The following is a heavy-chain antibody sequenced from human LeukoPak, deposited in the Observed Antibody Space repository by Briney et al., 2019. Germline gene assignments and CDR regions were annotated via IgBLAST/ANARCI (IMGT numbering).Heavy chain of an antibody. CDR3: ARAQSTYYYMDV. CDR2: IYYSGNT. Sequence: SETLSLTCTVSGGSTRSYYWSWIRQPPGKGLEWIGYIYYSGNTNYNPSLKSRVTMSVDTSKNQFSLKLSSVTAADTAVYYCARAQSTYYYMDVWGKGTTVTISS. J-gene: IGHJ6*03. V-gene: IGHV4-59*12. CDR1: GGSTRSYY.